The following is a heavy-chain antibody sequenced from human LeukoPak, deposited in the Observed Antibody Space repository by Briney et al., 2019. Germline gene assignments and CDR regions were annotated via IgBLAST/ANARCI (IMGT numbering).Heavy chain of an antibody. CDR1: GFTFSSYA. V-gene: IGHV3-23*01. J-gene: IGHJ3*02. CDR3: AKSTDDSSGWYGGAFDI. D-gene: IGHD6-19*01. Sequence: PGGSLRLSCAASGFTFSSYAMSWVRQAPGKGLEWVSAISGSGGSTYYADSVKGRFTISRDNSKSTLYLQMNSLRAEDTAVYYCAKSTDDSSGWYGGAFDIWGQGTMVTVSS. CDR2: ISGSGGST.